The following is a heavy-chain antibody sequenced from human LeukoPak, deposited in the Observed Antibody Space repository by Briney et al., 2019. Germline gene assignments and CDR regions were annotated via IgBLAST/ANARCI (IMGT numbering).Heavy chain of an antibody. Sequence: GGSLRLSCAASGFTVSSNYMSWVRQAPGKGLEWVSGINWNGGSTGYADSVKGRFTISRDNSKNTLYLQMNSLRAEDTAIYYCAKDVDYGDYVVYWGQGTLVTVSS. D-gene: IGHD4-17*01. CDR1: GFTVSSNY. J-gene: IGHJ4*02. V-gene: IGHV3-20*04. CDR2: INWNGGST. CDR3: AKDVDYGDYVVY.